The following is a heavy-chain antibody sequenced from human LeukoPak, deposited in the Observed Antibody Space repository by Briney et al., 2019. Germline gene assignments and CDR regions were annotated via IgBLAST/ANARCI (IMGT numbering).Heavy chain of an antibody. V-gene: IGHV3-23*01. CDR1: GFTFSSHA. CDR2: ISGSGDST. CDR3: AKADYCGSATCYAFDI. J-gene: IGHJ3*02. Sequence: PGGSLRLSCAASGFTFSSHAMSWVRQAPGKGLEWVSAISGSGDSTFYADSVKGRFTISRDTSKNTLYLQMNSLRAEDTAVYYCAKADYCGSATCYAFDIWGQGTMVTVSS. D-gene: IGHD2-2*01.